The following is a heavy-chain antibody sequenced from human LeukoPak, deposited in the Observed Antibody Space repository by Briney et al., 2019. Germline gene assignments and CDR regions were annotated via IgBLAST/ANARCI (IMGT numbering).Heavy chain of an antibody. CDR2: INHSGST. CDR3: ARGVPAEAARPHFNYYYGMDV. CDR1: GGSFSGYY. Sequence: LETLSLTCAVYGGSFSGYYWSWIRQPPGKGLEWIGEINHSGSTNYNPSLKSRVTISVDTSKNQFSLKLSSVTAADTAVYYCARGVPAEAARPHFNYYYGMDVWGQGTTVTVSS. J-gene: IGHJ6*02. D-gene: IGHD6-6*01. V-gene: IGHV4-34*01.